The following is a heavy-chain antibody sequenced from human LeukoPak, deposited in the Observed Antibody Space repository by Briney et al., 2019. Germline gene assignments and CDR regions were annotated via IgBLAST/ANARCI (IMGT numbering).Heavy chain of an antibody. CDR3: ARWAVRAVAGTIRYFDL. V-gene: IGHV4-34*01. D-gene: IGHD6-19*01. J-gene: IGHJ2*01. Sequence: SETLSLTCAVYGGSFSGYYWSWIRQPPGKGLEWIGEINHSGSTNYNPSLKSRVTISVDTSKNQFSLKLSSVTAADTAVYYCARWAVRAVAGTIRYFDLWGRGTLVTVSS. CDR2: INHSGST. CDR1: GGSFSGYY.